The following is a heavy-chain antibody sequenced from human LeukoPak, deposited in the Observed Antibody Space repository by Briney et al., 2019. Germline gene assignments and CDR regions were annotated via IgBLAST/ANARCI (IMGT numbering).Heavy chain of an antibody. V-gene: IGHV4-34*01. CDR1: GGSFSGYY. J-gene: IGHJ4*02. CDR2: INHSGRT. Sequence: SETLSLTCAVYGGSFSGYYWSCIRQPPGKGLEWIGEINHSGRTNYNPSLKSRVTISIDTSKNQFSLKLSSVTAADTAVYYCARRNPKGYYGSGSYFGYWGQGTLVTVSS. CDR3: ARRNPKGYYGSGSYFGY. D-gene: IGHD3-10*01.